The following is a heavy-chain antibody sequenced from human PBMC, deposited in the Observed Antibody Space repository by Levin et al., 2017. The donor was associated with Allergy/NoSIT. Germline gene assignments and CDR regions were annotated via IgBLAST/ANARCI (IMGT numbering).Heavy chain of an antibody. J-gene: IGHJ4*02. CDR1: GGSVSSGSYY. D-gene: IGHD6-13*01. CDR3: ARYPSSSWYVDY. V-gene: IGHV4-61*01. CDR2: IYYSGST. Sequence: SETLSLTCTVSGGSVSSGSYYWSWIRQPPGKGLEWIGYIYYSGSTNYNPSLKSRVTISVDTSKNQFSLKLSSVTAADTAVYYCARYPSSSWYVDYWGQGTLVTVSS.